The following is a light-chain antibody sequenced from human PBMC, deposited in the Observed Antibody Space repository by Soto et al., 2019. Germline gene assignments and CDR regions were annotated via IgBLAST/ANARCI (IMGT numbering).Light chain of an antibody. CDR2: KAS. V-gene: IGKV1-5*03. Sequence: DIQITQSPSTRPASVGDRVTITCRTSQSISSWLAWYQQKPGKAPKLLIYKASSLESGVPSMFSGSGSGTEFTRTISSLEHEDVATDYCQHYNSYSEAFGQGTKVDIK. CDR3: QHYNSYSEA. CDR1: QSISSW. J-gene: IGKJ1*01.